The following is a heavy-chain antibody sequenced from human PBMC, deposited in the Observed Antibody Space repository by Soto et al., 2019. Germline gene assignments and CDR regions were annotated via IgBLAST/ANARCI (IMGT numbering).Heavy chain of an antibody. D-gene: IGHD6-13*01. CDR3: ARFAKEENPKLESWYAFDF. V-gene: IGHV4-31*03. CDR1: GGSIRSGGYF. J-gene: IGHJ4*02. Sequence: PSETLSLTCTASGGSIRSGGYFWSWVRQQPGKGLEWIGHIYYRGGTSYNPSLESRVAMSVDTSKNEFTLKVNSVTAADTAIYYCARFAKEENPKLESWYAFDFWGRGTLVTVS. CDR2: IYYRGGT.